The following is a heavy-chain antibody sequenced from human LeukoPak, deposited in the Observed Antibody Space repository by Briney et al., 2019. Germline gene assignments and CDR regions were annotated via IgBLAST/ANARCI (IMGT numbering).Heavy chain of an antibody. V-gene: IGHV4-31*03. Sequence: SETLSLTCTVSGGSVSSGSYYWSWIRQPPGRGLEWIGYIYYSGSTYYNPSLKSRVTISVDTSKNQFSLKLSSVTAADTAVYYCARALAIYDAFDIWGQGTMVTVSS. CDR1: GGSVSSGSYY. J-gene: IGHJ3*02. CDR2: IYYSGST. D-gene: IGHD3-16*01. CDR3: ARALAIYDAFDI.